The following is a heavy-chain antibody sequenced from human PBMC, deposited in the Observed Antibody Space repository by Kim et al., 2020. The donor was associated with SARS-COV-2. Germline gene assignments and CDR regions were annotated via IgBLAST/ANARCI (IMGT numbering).Heavy chain of an antibody. D-gene: IGHD1-1*01. J-gene: IGHJ4*02. Sequence: SETLSLTCSVSDGSLTSRDYYWGWIRQPPGKGLEYIGAVFYGGTTHYNPSLRGRVIISVDTSKNQFSLNVNSVTATDTAVYYCARYQSGTMFACWGRGTL. CDR3: ARYQSGTMFAC. V-gene: IGHV4-39*01. CDR1: DGSLTSRDYY. CDR2: VFYGGTT.